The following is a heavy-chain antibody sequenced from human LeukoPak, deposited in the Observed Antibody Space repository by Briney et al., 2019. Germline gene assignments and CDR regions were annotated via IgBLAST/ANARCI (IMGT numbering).Heavy chain of an antibody. D-gene: IGHD3-3*01. Sequence: PGGSLRLSCAASGFTFSSYAMSWVRQAPGKGLEWVSAISGSGGSTYYADSVKGRFTISRDNSKNTLYLQMNSLRAEDTAVYYCAKSGVRSFGGAPYDFWSGYKIKQAFDIWGQGTMVTVSS. CDR2: ISGSGGST. V-gene: IGHV3-23*01. J-gene: IGHJ3*02. CDR3: AKSGVRSFGGAPYDFWSGYKIKQAFDI. CDR1: GFTFSSYA.